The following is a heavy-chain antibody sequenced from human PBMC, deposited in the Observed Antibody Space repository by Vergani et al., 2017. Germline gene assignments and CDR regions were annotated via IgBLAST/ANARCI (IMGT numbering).Heavy chain of an antibody. CDR3: AMVTDYDDSSGYYLDY. CDR1: GDSLTELT. CDR2: FDPAHGEV. V-gene: IGHV1-24*01. Sequence: QVQLVQSGSEVRKPGASVKVSCQVSGDSLTELTIHWVRQAPGKGLEWMGGFDPAHGEVNFAHHIQGRVTMTEDRSTDTAYMELSSLKPEDTALYYCAMVTDYDDSSGYYLDYWGQGTLVTVSS. D-gene: IGHD3-22*01. J-gene: IGHJ4*02.